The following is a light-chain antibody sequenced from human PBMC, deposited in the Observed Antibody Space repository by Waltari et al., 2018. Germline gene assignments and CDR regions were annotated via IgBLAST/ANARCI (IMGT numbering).Light chain of an antibody. V-gene: IGKV1-5*03. CDR2: NAS. CDR3: QQYNTYRT. CDR1: QTVSAW. J-gene: IGKJ1*01. Sequence: DLQMTQSPSTLSASLGDRVTITYRASQTVSAWLAWYQQKPGKAPKLLIYNASTLENGVPSRFSGSGSGIEFTLTISSLQPDDSASYYCQQYNTYRTFGQGTKVEVK.